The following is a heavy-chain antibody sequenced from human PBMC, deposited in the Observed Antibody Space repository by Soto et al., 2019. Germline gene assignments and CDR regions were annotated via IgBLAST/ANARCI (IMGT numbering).Heavy chain of an antibody. CDR2: IVVGSGNT. CDR3: AAGVRENYVMDA. J-gene: IGHJ6*02. V-gene: IGHV1-58*01. CDR1: GFTFTRSA. Sequence: SVKVSCKSSGFTFTRSAVQWVRQARGQRLEWIGWIVVGSGNTNYAQKFQGRVTITRDMSTSTAYMELSSLRSEDTAVYYCAAGVRENYVMDAWGQGTTVTVSS.